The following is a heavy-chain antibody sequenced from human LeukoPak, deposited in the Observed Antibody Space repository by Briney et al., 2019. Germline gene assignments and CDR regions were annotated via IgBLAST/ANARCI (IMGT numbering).Heavy chain of an antibody. J-gene: IGHJ6*02. V-gene: IGHV3-74*01. CDR3: ASDSPYYGMDV. Sequence: GGSLRLSCAASGFPLSSYWMHWVRQVPGKGLLWVSRINSDGSATIYADSVRGRFTISRDNAKNTLYLQMSGLRVEDTAVYHCASDSPYYGMDVWGQGTTVAVSS. CDR1: GFPLSSYW. CDR2: INSDGSAT.